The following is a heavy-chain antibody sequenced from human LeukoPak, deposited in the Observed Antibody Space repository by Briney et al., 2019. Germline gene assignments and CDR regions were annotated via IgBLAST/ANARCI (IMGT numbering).Heavy chain of an antibody. V-gene: IGHV3-21*01. CDR2: ISSSSTYI. J-gene: IGHJ4*02. Sequence: GGSLRLSCAASGFTFSSYSMNWVRQAPGKGLEWVSFISSSSTYIYYADSVKGRFTISRDNAKNSLYLQMSSLRAEDTALYYCARERAGYNFDYWGQGTLVTVSS. CDR3: ARERAGYNFDY. CDR1: GFTFSSYS. D-gene: IGHD5-24*01.